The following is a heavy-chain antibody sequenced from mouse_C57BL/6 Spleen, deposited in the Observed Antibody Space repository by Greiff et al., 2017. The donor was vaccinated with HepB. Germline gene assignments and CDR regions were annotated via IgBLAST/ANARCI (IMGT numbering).Heavy chain of an antibody. D-gene: IGHD2-2*01. CDR2: IYPNNGST. CDR3: ARGDGDDSAMDY. CDR1: GYTFTSYW. J-gene: IGHJ4*01. V-gene: IGHV1-64*01. Sequence: QVQLKQPGAELVKPGASVKLSCKASGYTFTSYWMHWVKQRPGQGLEWIGMIYPNNGSTNYNEKFKGKATLTVDKSSSTAYMQLSSLTSEDSAVYYCARGDGDDSAMDYWGQGTTVTVSS.